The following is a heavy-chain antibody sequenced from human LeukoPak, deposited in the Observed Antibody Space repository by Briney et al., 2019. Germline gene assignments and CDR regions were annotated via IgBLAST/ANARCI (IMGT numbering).Heavy chain of an antibody. D-gene: IGHD1-20*01. CDR2: IGGSGARA. CDR1: GFTFRSSA. V-gene: IGHV3-23*01. J-gene: IGHJ3*02. Sequence: GGSLRLSCAASGFTFRSSAMTWVRQAPGKGLEWVSAIGGSGARAYYADSVRGRFTVSRDNSKNTLYLQMNSLRAEVTAIYYCAKDKGRITLATPKDAFDIWGQGTKVAVSS. CDR3: AKDKGRITLATPKDAFDI.